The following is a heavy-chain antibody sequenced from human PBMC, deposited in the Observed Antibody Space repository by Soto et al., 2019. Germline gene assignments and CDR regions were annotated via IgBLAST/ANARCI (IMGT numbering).Heavy chain of an antibody. Sequence: ASVKVSCNASGYTFTGYYMHLVRQAPGQGLEWMGWINPNSGGTNYAQKFQGWVTMTRDTSISTAYMELSRLRSDDTAVYYCARGRWPTYFDYWGQGTLVTVSS. CDR3: ARGRWPTYFDY. CDR1: GYTFTGYY. CDR2: INPNSGGT. J-gene: IGHJ4*02. D-gene: IGHD3-16*02. V-gene: IGHV1-2*04.